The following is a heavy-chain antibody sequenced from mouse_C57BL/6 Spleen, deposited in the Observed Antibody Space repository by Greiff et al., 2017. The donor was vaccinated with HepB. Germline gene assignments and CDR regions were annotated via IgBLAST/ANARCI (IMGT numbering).Heavy chain of an antibody. V-gene: IGHV1-7*01. CDR2: INPSSGYT. D-gene: IGHD2-5*01. CDR1: GYTFTSYW. J-gene: IGHJ4*01. CDR3: ARGGSNYNYAMDY. Sequence: QVQLKESGAELAKPGASVKLSCKASGYTFTSYWMHWVKQRPGQGLEWIGYINPSSGYTKYNQKFKDKATLTADKSSSTAYMQLSSLTYEDSAVYYCARGGSNYNYAMDYWGQGTSVTVSS.